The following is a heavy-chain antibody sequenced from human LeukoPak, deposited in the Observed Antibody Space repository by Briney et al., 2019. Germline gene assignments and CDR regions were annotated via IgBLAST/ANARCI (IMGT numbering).Heavy chain of an antibody. CDR2: VYSSGTT. D-gene: IGHD2/OR15-2a*01. CDR3: ARDFTTGGAHSNFAFDI. CDR1: GGSISGYY. J-gene: IGHJ3*02. Sequence: SETLSLTCTVSGGSISGYYWAWIRQPPGKRLEWIGYVYSSGTTVHNPSLKSRVTISVDTSKNQFSLKLSSVTAADTAMYYCARDFTTGGAHSNFAFDIWGQGTKLTVSS. V-gene: IGHV4-59*01.